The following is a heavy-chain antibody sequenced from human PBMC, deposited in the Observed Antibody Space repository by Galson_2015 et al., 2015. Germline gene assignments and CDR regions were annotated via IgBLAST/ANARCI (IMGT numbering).Heavy chain of an antibody. Sequence: ETLSVACPVSHGSLNNLVNYWGWIRSFPGAGMQWIGSLSYNGITFYNPSLQGRATVSIALLSSQFSLRVTSMTAADTAVYFSAGLTVGGMARWNFWGQGALVTVSS. V-gene: IGHV4-39*07. J-gene: IGHJ4*02. CDR3: AGLTVGGMARWNF. D-gene: IGHD4-23*01. CDR2: LSYNGIT. CDR1: HGSLNNLVNY.